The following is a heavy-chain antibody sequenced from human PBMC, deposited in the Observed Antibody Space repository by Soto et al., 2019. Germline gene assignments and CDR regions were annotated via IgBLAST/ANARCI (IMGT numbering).Heavy chain of an antibody. J-gene: IGHJ4*02. CDR3: ASGAYSGSPPLV. Sequence: GGSLRLSCAASGFTFSSYSMNWVRQAPGKGLEWVSSISSSSSYIYYADSVKGRFTISRDNAKNSLYLQMNSLRAEDTAVYYCASGAYSGSPPLVWGQGTLVTVSS. V-gene: IGHV3-21*01. D-gene: IGHD1-26*01. CDR2: ISSSSSYI. CDR1: GFTFSSYS.